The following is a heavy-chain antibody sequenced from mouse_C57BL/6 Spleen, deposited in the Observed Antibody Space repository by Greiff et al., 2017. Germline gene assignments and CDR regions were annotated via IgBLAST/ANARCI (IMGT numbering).Heavy chain of an antibody. CDR3: ARALYYGSSWFAY. CDR2: IDPSDSET. V-gene: IGHV1-52*01. D-gene: IGHD1-1*01. CDR1: GYTFTSYW. J-gene: IGHJ3*01. Sequence: VQLQQPGAELVRPGSSVKLSCKASGYTFTSYWMHWVKQRPIQGLEWIGNIDPSDSETHYNQKFKDKATLTVDKSSSTAYMQLSSLTSEDSAVYYCARALYYGSSWFAYWGQGTLVTVSA.